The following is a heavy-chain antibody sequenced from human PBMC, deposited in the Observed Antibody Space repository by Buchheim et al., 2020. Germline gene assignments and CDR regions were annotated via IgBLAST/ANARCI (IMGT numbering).Heavy chain of an antibody. CDR2: IHYSGST. CDR1: GGSITSSTYY. Sequence: QLQLQESGPGLIKPSETLSLTCTVSGGSITSSTYYWGWIRQPPGTGLEWIGSIHYSGSTYYNPALKSRVTISVATSKKQFSLKLSSVTAADTAVYYCARSSSKWGLWWGQGTL. J-gene: IGHJ4*02. V-gene: IGHV4-39*01. CDR3: ARSSSKWGLW. D-gene: IGHD7-27*01.